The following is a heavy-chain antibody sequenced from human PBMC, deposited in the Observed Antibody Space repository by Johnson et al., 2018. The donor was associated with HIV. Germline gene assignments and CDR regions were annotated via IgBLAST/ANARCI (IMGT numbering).Heavy chain of an antibody. D-gene: IGHD5-24*01. CDR3: VQGAWLQFDAFDI. CDR1: GFTFSSYV. Sequence: QVQLVESGGGVVQPGRSLRLSCAASGFTFSSYVMHWVRQAPGKGLEWVAVISYDGSNKYYADSVKGRFTISRDTAKNSLFRQVTSLRAEDMTVYYCVQGAWLQFDAFDIWGQGTMVTVSS. CDR2: ISYDGSNK. V-gene: IGHV3-30-3*02. J-gene: IGHJ3*02.